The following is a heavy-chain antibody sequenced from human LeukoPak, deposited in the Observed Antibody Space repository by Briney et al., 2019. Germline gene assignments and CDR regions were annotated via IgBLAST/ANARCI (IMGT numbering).Heavy chain of an antibody. J-gene: IGHJ4*02. V-gene: IGHV6-1*01. Sequence: QTLSLTCAISGDSVSRNNAAWNWIRQSPSRGLEWLGRTYYRSEWYNDYAVSVKSRISINPDTSENQFSLQLNAMTPEDTAVYYCAGGYALDYWGQGTPVTVSS. D-gene: IGHD2-2*01. CDR3: AGGYALDY. CDR2: TYYRSEWYN. CDR1: GDSVSRNNAA.